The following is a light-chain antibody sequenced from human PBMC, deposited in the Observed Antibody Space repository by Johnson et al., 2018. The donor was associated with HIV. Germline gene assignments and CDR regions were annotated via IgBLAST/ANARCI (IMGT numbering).Light chain of an antibody. CDR2: DND. Sequence: SVLTQPPSVSAAPGQKVTISCSGSSSNIGNNYVSWYQQLPGTAPKLLIYDNDSRPSGIPDRFSGSKSGTSATLRITGLQTGDEADYYCGTWDSRLGNYVFGTGTKITVL. CDR1: SSNIGNNY. J-gene: IGLJ1*01. CDR3: GTWDSRLGNYV. V-gene: IGLV1-51*01.